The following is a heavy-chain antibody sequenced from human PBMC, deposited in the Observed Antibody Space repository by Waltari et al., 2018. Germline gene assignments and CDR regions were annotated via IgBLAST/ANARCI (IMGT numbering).Heavy chain of an antibody. V-gene: IGHV3-23*01. D-gene: IGHD1-1*01. CDR3: AKSVGNVYYYYYMDV. CDR1: GFTFSYIA. J-gene: IGHJ6*03. Sequence: EVQLLEAGGGLVQPGGSLRLSCAAAGFTFSYIAICWVRQAPGKGLEWVSCISGSGGSTYYADSVKGRFTISRDNSMNTLYLQMNSLRAEDMAVYYCAKSVGNVYYYYYMDVWGKGTTVTISS. CDR2: ISGSGGST.